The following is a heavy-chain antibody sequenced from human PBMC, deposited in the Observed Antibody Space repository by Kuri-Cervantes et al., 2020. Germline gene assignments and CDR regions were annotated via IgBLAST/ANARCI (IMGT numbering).Heavy chain of an antibody. J-gene: IGHJ3*02. V-gene: IGHV1-18*01. Sequence: ASVKVSCKASGYTFTSYGISWVRQAPGQGLGWMGWISAYNGNTNYAQKLQGRVTMTTDTSTSTAYMELRSLRSDDTAVYYCARGEGDCSGGSCYSGAFDIWGQGTMVTVSS. CDR1: GYTFTSYG. CDR2: ISAYNGNT. D-gene: IGHD2-15*01. CDR3: ARGEGDCSGGSCYSGAFDI.